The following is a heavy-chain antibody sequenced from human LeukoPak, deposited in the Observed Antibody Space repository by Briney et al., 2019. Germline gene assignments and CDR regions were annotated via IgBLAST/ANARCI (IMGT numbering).Heavy chain of an antibody. D-gene: IGHD5-12*01. CDR2: IYYSGST. V-gene: IGHV4-59*01. CDR3: ARSLEEMATIHPYAFDI. CDR1: GGSISSYY. J-gene: IGHJ3*02. Sequence: KSSETLSLTCTVSGGSISSYYWSWIRQPPGKGLEWIGYIYYSGSTNYNPSLKSRVTISVDTSKNQFSLKLSSVTAADTAVYYCARSLEEMATIHPYAFDIWGQGTMVTVSS.